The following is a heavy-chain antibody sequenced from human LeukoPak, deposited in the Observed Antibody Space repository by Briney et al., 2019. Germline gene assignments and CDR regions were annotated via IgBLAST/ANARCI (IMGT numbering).Heavy chain of an antibody. V-gene: IGHV1-2*02. J-gene: IGHJ4*02. CDR3: ARDLHQYYGSGSYYPFDY. CDR2: INPNSGGT. CDR1: GYTFTGYY. D-gene: IGHD3-10*01. Sequence: GASVKVSCKASGYTFTGYYMHWVRQAPGQGLEWMGWINPNSGGTNYAQKFQGRVTMTRDTSISTAYMELSRLRSDDTAVYYCARDLHQYYGSGSYYPFDYWGQGTLVTVSS.